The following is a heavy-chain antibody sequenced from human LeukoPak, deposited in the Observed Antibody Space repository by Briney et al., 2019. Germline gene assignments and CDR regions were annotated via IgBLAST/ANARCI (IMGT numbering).Heavy chain of an antibody. CDR1: GFTFSSYG. V-gene: IGHV3-33*01. J-gene: IGHJ3*02. D-gene: IGHD4-11*01. CDR2: IWYDGSNK. Sequence: GGSLRLSCAASGFTFSSYGMHWVRQAPGKGLEWVAVIWYDGSNKYYADSVKGRFTISRDNSKNTLYLQMNSLRAEDTAVYYCARDTEGYSNYYDAFDIWGQGTMVTVSS. CDR3: ARDTEGYSNYYDAFDI.